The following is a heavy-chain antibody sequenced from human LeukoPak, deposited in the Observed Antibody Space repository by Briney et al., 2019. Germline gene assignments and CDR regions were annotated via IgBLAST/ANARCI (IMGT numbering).Heavy chain of an antibody. J-gene: IGHJ4*02. CDR3: ARLLILATITYFDY. V-gene: IGHV4-4*09. Sequence: SSETLSLTCTVSGGSISSYYWSWIRQPPGKGLEWIGYIYTSGSTNYNPSLKSRVTISVDTSKNQFSLKLSSVTAADTAVYYCARLLILATITYFDYWGQGTLVPVSS. D-gene: IGHD5-12*01. CDR2: IYTSGST. CDR1: GGSISSYY.